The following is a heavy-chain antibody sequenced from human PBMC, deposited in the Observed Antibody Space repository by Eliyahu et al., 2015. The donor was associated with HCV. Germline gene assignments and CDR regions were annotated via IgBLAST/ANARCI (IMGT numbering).Heavy chain of an antibody. J-gene: IGHJ5*02. CDR2: ITHSRST. CDR1: GGPFSAYS. CDR3: AVVPTAVGPFYNWFDP. V-gene: IGHV4-34*02. Sequence: QVQQEPWGAGLLKPSETLSLSCTVHGGPFSAYSWSWIRQPPGRGLEWIGEITHSRSTNYNPSLKRRVTISMDTSKNQFSLKVNSVTAADTAVYYCAVVPTAVGPFYNWFDPWGQGTQVIVSS. D-gene: IGHD2-2*01.